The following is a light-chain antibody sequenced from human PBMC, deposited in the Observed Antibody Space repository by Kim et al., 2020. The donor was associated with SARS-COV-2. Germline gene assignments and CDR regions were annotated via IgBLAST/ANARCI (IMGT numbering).Light chain of an antibody. Sequence: QSVLTQPPSVSAAPGQKVTIPCSGHYYNIGRNSVSWYQLVPGTAPKLLIYDNIQRPSGIPDRFSASKSGTSATLAITGLQTGDEADYYCGAWDGSLSAAVFGGGTQLTVL. CDR1: YYNIGRNS. CDR2: DNI. V-gene: IGLV1-51*01. CDR3: GAWDGSLSAAV. J-gene: IGLJ3*02.